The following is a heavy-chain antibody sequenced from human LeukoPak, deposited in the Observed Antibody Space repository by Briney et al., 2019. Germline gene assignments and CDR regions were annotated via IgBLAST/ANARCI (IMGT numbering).Heavy chain of an antibody. J-gene: IGHJ4*02. CDR2: IKSKTDGETT. CDR3: TTTALEYSSSSGDFDY. D-gene: IGHD6-6*01. V-gene: IGHV3-15*01. Sequence: GGSLRLSCAASGFTFSNAWMSWVRQAPGKGLEWVGRIKSKTDGETTDYAAPVKGRFTISRDDSKNTLYLQMNSLKTEDTAVYYCTTTALEYSSSSGDFDYWGQGTLVTVSS. CDR1: GFTFSNAW.